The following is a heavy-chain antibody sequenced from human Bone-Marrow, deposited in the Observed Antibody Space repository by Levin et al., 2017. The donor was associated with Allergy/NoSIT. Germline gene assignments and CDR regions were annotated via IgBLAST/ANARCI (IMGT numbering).Heavy chain of an antibody. D-gene: IGHD3-22*01. J-gene: IGHJ3*02. CDR1: GFTFSDYY. V-gene: IGHV3-11*01. Sequence: LSLTCAASGFTFSDYYMSWIRQAPGKGLEWVSYISSSGSTIYYADSVKGRFTISRDNAKNSLYLQMNSLRAEDTAVYYCARSAYYYDSSGYRDAFDIWGQGTMVTVSS. CDR3: ARSAYYYDSSGYRDAFDI. CDR2: ISSSGSTI.